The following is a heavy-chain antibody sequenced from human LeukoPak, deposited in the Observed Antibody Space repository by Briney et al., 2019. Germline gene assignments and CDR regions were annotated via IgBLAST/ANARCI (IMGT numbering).Heavy chain of an antibody. CDR2: INPSGGST. CDR3: ARRGVADWFDP. V-gene: IGHV1-46*01. D-gene: IGHD6-19*01. CDR1: GYTFTSYY. J-gene: IGHJ5*02. Sequence: ASVKVSCKASGYTFTSYYMHWVRQAPGQGLEWMGIINPSGGSTSYAQKFQGRVTMTRDTSTSTVYMELSSVRSEDTAVYYCARRGVADWFDPWGQGTLVTVFS.